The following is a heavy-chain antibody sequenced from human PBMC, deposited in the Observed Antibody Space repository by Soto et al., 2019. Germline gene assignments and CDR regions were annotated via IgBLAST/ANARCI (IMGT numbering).Heavy chain of an antibody. CDR2: ISYSGST. Sequence: QVQLQESGPGLVQPSQTLSLTCTVSGGSISSGGYYWSWIRQHPGTGLEWSGHISYSGSTYYNTSLKSRVTISVDTSRSQFSPIVNSVTAADTGVYYCARGVLDWGQGTLVTVAS. V-gene: IGHV4-31*03. CDR3: ARGVLD. CDR1: GGSISSGGYY. J-gene: IGHJ4*01. D-gene: IGHD6-6*01.